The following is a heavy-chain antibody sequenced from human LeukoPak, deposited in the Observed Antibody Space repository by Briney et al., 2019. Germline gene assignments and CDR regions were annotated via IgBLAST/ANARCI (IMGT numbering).Heavy chain of an antibody. CDR1: GFTFSSYS. D-gene: IGHD2-2*01. V-gene: IGHV3-7*01. Sequence: GGSLRLSCAASGFTFSSYSMNWVRQAPGKGLEWVANIKQDGSEKYYVDSVKGRFTISRDNAKNSLYLQMNSLRAEDTAVYYCARDKLMFSYQLPSGAFDIWGQGTMVTVSS. CDR3: ARDKLMFSYQLPSGAFDI. CDR2: IKQDGSEK. J-gene: IGHJ3*02.